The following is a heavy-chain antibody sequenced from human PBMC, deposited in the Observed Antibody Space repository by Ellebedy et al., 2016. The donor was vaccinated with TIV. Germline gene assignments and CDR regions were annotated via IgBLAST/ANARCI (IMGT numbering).Heavy chain of an antibody. Sequence: GESLKISXTASGFTFSHYSMDWVRQAPGKGLEWVSAISSSGGSTYYADSVKGRFTISRDNSKNTLYLEMSSLRAEDTAVYFRAKMSFTYYFDKSGYYAPDYWGQGTLVTVSS. V-gene: IGHV3-23*01. D-gene: IGHD3-22*01. J-gene: IGHJ4*02. CDR3: AKMSFTYYFDKSGYYAPDY. CDR1: GFTFSHYS. CDR2: ISSSGGST.